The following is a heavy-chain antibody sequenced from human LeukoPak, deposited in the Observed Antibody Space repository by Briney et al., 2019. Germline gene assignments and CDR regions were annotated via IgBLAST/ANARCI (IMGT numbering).Heavy chain of an antibody. CDR1: GFTFTNYW. V-gene: IGHV3-7*01. CDR2: IRHDESEI. CDR3: ARDPGRSGWDY. J-gene: IGHJ4*02. D-gene: IGHD6-19*01. Sequence: GGSLRLSCAASGFTFTNYWMSWVRQPPGKGLEWVANIRHDESEIYYVDSVKGRFTTSRDNAKDSLFLQMNSLRAEDTAVYYCARDPGRSGWDYWGQGTLVTVSS.